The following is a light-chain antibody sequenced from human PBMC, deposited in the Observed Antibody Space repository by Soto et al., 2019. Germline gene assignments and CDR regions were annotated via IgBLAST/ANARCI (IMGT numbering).Light chain of an antibody. J-gene: IGKJ1*01. CDR2: WAS. CDR1: QSVFYSSNNKNY. V-gene: IGKV4-1*01. Sequence: DIVMTQSPDSLAVSLGERATINCKSSQSVFYSSNNKNYLAWYQQKPGQPPKLLIYWASTRESGVPDRFSGRGSGTDFTLTISSLHAEDVAVYYCQQYYSTRTFGQGTKVEIK. CDR3: QQYYSTRT.